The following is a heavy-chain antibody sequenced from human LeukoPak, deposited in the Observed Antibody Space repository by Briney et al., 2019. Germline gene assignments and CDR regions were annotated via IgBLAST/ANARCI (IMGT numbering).Heavy chain of an antibody. Sequence: GGSLRLSCAASGFTFTSYTMTWVRQAPGKGLKWVSTITTGDGNTYYADSVKGRFTVSRDDSKNTLYLQMNSLRAEDTAVYYCAKDGGLWVSAHWGDSWGRGTLVTVSS. CDR2: ITTGDGNT. J-gene: IGHJ4*02. V-gene: IGHV3-23*01. CDR1: GFTFTSYT. CDR3: AKDGGLWVSAHWGDS. D-gene: IGHD7-27*01.